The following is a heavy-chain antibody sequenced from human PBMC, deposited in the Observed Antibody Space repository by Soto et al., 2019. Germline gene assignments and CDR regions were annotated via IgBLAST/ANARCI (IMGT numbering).Heavy chain of an antibody. CDR3: AKSEMTYCSSTSCLPRH. CDR1: GGSVNSGSYY. J-gene: IGHJ4*02. V-gene: IGHV4-61*01. CDR2: IYYSGST. Sequence: SETLSLTCTVSGGSVNSGSYYWSWIRQPPGKGLEWIGYIYYSGSTNYNPSLKSRVTISVDTSKNQFSLKLSSVTAADTAVYYCAKSEMTYCSSTSCLPRHWGQGTLVTVSS. D-gene: IGHD2-2*01.